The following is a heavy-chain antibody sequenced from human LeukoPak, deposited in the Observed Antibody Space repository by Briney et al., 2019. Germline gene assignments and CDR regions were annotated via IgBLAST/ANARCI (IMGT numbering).Heavy chain of an antibody. CDR2: THPTDGST. J-gene: IGHJ4*02. CDR1: GYTFSTYY. CDR3: ARANGGGLDY. D-gene: IGHD3-10*01. Sequence: GASVKVSCKTSGYTFSTYYMHWVRQAPGQGLEWLGITHPTDGSTSYTQKIQGRVTMTRDTATGTVYLELSSLRSEDTAVYWCARANGGGLDYWGQGTLITVSS. V-gene: IGHV1-46*01.